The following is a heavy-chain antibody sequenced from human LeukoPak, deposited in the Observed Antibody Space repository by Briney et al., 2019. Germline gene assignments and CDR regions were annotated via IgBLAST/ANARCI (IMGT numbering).Heavy chain of an antibody. CDR3: VRGQTSLDNWFDP. CDR2: IRGNDGTT. J-gene: IGHJ5*02. V-gene: IGHV3-48*01. Sequence: PGGSLRLSCEASGFTFSNYGMNWVRQAPGKGLEWVSYIRGNDGTTHYADSVKGRFTISRDNAKNSLSLQMTSLRADDTAVYYCVRGQTSLDNWFDPWGQGTLVIVSS. CDR1: GFTFSNYG.